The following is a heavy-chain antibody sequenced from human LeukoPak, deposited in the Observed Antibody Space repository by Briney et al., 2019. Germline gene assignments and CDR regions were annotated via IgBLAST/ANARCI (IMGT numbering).Heavy chain of an antibody. CDR1: GFTFSSYA. Sequence: GGSLRLSCAASGFTFSSYAMSWVRQAPGKGLEWVSAISGSGGSTYYADSVKGRFTISRDNSKNTLYLQMNSLRAEDTAVYYCAKVGGPHYYGSRSYSNYWGQGTLVTVSS. CDR2: ISGSGGST. CDR3: AKVGGPHYYGSRSYSNY. J-gene: IGHJ4*02. D-gene: IGHD3-10*01. V-gene: IGHV3-23*01.